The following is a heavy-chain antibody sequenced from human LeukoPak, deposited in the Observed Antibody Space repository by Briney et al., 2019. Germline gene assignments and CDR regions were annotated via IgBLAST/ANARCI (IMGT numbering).Heavy chain of an antibody. V-gene: IGHV1-69*11. J-gene: IGHJ4*02. CDR2: IIPILGTA. CDR3: ARSGPLSDYYDSSGYYGNY. CDR1: GGTFSSYA. Sequence: SVKVSCKASGGTFSSYAISWVRQAPGQGLEWMGRIIPILGTANYAQKFQGRVTITTDESTSTAYMELSSLRSEDTAVYYCARSGPLSDYYDSSGYYGNYWGQGTLVTVSS. D-gene: IGHD3-22*01.